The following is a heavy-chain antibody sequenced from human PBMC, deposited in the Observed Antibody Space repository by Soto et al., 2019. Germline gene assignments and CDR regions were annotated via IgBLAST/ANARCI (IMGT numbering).Heavy chain of an antibody. Sequence: QVQLQESGPGLVKPSQTLSLTCTVSGGSISSGDYYWSWIRQPPGKGLEWIGYIYYSGSTYYNPSLKSRITISVDTSKNQSSLKLSSVTSADTAVYYCARAPAEWELAFDPWGQGTLVTVSS. CDR2: IYYSGST. CDR3: ARAPAEWELAFDP. D-gene: IGHD1-26*01. J-gene: IGHJ5*02. CDR1: GGSISSGDYY. V-gene: IGHV4-30-4*01.